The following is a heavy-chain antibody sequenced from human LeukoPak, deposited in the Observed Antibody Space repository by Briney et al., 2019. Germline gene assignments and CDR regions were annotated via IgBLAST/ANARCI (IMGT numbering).Heavy chain of an antibody. V-gene: IGHV1-8*03. CDR3: ARAITMVRGVIWFDP. Sequence: ASVKVSCKASGYTFTSYDINWVRQATGQGLEWMGWMNPNSGNTGYAQKFQGRVTITRNTSISTAYMELSSLRSEDTAVYYCARAITMVRGVIWFDPWGQGTLVTVSS. J-gene: IGHJ5*02. D-gene: IGHD3-10*01. CDR2: MNPNSGNT. CDR1: GYTFTSYD.